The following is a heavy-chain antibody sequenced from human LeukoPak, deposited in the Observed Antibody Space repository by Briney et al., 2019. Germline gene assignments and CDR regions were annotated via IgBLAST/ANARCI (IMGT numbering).Heavy chain of an antibody. J-gene: IGHJ4*02. CDR3: ARGGTRITIVGVVINDFDY. V-gene: IGHV4-34*01. CDR2: INHSGST. Sequence: TSETLSLTCAVYGGSFSGYYWSWIRQPPGKGLEWIGEINHSGSTNYNPSLKSRVTISVDTSKNQFSLKLSSVTAADTAVYYCARGGTRITIVGVVINDFDYWGQGTLVTVSS. D-gene: IGHD3-3*01. CDR1: GGSFSGYY.